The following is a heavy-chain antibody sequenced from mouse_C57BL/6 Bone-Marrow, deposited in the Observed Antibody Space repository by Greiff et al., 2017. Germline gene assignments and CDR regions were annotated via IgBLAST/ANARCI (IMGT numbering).Heavy chain of an antibody. Sequence: QVQLQQSGAELARPGASVKLSCKASGYTFTSYGISWVKQRTGQGLEWIGEIYPRSGNTYYNEKFKGNAKLTADKSSSTAYMELRSLTSEDSAVYFCARKGYPGLVAYWGQGTLVTVSA. CDR2: IYPRSGNT. CDR1: GYTFTSYG. V-gene: IGHV1-81*01. CDR3: ARKGYPGLVAY. D-gene: IGHD3-1*01. J-gene: IGHJ3*01.